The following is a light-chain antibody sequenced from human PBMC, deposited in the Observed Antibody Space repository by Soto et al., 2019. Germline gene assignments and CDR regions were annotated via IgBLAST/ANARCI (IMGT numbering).Light chain of an antibody. V-gene: IGLV1-47*01. Sequence: QSVLTQPPSASGTPGQRVTISCSGSSSNIGDSYGYWFQQLPGTAPKLLIYRNNQRPSGVPDRFSGSKSGTSASLAISGLRPEYESDYYCATCDDSLRGWVFGGGTQLTVL. CDR2: RNN. CDR1: SSNIGDSY. J-gene: IGLJ3*02. CDR3: ATCDDSLRGWV.